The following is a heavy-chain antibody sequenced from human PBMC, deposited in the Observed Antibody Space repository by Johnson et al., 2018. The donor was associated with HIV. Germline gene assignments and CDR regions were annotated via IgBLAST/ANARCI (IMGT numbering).Heavy chain of an antibody. CDR2: ISSSGNTI. V-gene: IGHV3-11*04. CDR1: GFTFSDYY. D-gene: IGHD6-6*01. CDR3: ARDGYSSSSFGAFDI. J-gene: IGHJ3*02. Sequence: QVQLVESGGSVVRPGESLRLSCAASGFTFSDYYMSWIRQAPGKGLEWVSYISSSGNTIFYADSVKGRFTISRDNAKNSLFLQMNSLRAEDTAVYYCARDGYSSSSFGAFDIWGQGTMVTVSS.